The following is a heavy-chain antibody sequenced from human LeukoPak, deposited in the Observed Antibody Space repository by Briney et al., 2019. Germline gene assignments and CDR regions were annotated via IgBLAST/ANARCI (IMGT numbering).Heavy chain of an antibody. CDR2: ISTSGTTM. CDR1: GFTFSRYE. D-gene: IGHD3-16*01. V-gene: IGHV3-48*03. J-gene: IGHJ4*02. Sequence: PGGSLRLSCAASGFTFSRYEMNWVRQAPGKGLEWVSYISTSGTTMYYADPVKGRFTISRDNARNSLSLQMNSLRAEDTAVYYCARNRGDYWGQGTLVTVSS. CDR3: ARNRGDY.